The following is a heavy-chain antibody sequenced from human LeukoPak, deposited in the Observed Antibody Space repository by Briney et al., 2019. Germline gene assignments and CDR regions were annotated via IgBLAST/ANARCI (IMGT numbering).Heavy chain of an antibody. CDR1: GISLSMYG. Sequence: GGSLRLSCAASGISLSMYGMHWVRQAPGKGLEWVAFISYDGSNKHYADSVRGRFTISRDNSMNTLYLQMNSLRTEDTAVYYCAKDGDDCIDYWGQGTLVTVSS. CDR2: ISYDGSNK. J-gene: IGHJ4*02. CDR3: AKDGDDCIDY. D-gene: IGHD2-21*02. V-gene: IGHV3-30*02.